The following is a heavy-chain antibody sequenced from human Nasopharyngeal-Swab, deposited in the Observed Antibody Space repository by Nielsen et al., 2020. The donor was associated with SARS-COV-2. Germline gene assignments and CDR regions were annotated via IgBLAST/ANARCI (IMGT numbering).Heavy chain of an antibody. Sequence: GGSLRLSCVASGFNFEDYAMHWVRQAPGKGLEWVSGIMWHSGNIGYADSVRGRFTISRDNAKNSLYLHMNSLRPEDTALYYCAKDFGVVTAAPHYWGQGTLVTVSS. CDR2: IMWHSGNI. J-gene: IGHJ4*02. CDR1: GFNFEDYA. D-gene: IGHD2-21*02. CDR3: AKDFGVVTAAPHY. V-gene: IGHV3-9*01.